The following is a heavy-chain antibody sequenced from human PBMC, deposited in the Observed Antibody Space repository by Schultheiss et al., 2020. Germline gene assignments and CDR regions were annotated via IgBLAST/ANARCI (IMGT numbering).Heavy chain of an antibody. Sequence: GGSLRLSCAASGFTFSSYAMSWVRQAPGKGLEWVSIISDSGGSTYYADSVKGRFTISRDNSKNTVYLQMNSLRAEDTAVYYCARDSIAATGGYWGQGTLVTVSS. V-gene: IGHV3-23*01. D-gene: IGHD6-13*01. CDR1: GFTFSSYA. CDR3: ARDSIAATGGY. J-gene: IGHJ4*02. CDR2: ISDSGGST.